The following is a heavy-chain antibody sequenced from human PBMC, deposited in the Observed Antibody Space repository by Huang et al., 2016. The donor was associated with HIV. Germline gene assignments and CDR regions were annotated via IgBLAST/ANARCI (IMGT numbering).Heavy chain of an antibody. J-gene: IGHJ6*02. CDR2: FTPNSGGT. CDR1: GYTFTGFY. CDR3: AAGVVPAADYYYYYGMDV. Sequence: VQLVQSGAEVKTPGASVKVSCKASGYTFTGFYMHWVRQAPGQGRGWMGWFTPNSGGTNYAQKFQGRVTMTRDTASSTAYMELSRLRSDDTAVYYCAAGVVPAADYYYYYGMDVWGQGTTVTVSS. D-gene: IGHD2-2*01. V-gene: IGHV1-2*02.